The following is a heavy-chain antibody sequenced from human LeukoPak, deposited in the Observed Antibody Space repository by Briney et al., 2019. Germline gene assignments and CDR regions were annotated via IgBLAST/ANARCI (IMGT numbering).Heavy chain of an antibody. CDR3: ARVKGYYGSGSYSLDY. CDR2: INHSGST. Sequence: SETLSLTCAVYGGSFSGYYWSWIGQPPGKGLEWIGEINHSGSTNYNPSLKSRVTISVDTSKNQFSLKLSSVTAADTAVYYCARVKGYYGSGSYSLDYWGQGTLVTVSS. CDR1: GGSFSGYY. D-gene: IGHD3-10*01. V-gene: IGHV4-34*01. J-gene: IGHJ4*02.